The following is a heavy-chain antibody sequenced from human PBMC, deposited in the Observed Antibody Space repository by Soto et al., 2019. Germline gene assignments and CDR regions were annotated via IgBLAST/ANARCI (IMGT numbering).Heavy chain of an antibody. CDR1: GFTLSSYA. CDR2: ISGSGGRT. D-gene: IGHD6-19*01. J-gene: IGHJ5*02. Sequence: PGGSLRLSCAASGFTLSSYAISWVRQAPGKGLEWFSVISGSGGRTYYADSVKGRFTISRDNSKNTLYLQMNSLRAEDTAVYYCARDNVAGPPRGLDPWGQGTLVTVSS. CDR3: ARDNVAGPPRGLDP. V-gene: IGHV3-23*01.